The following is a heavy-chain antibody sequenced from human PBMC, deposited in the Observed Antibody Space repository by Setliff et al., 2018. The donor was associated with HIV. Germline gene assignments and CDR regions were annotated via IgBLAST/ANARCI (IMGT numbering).Heavy chain of an antibody. J-gene: IGHJ5*02. CDR1: GDSITNDDYY. D-gene: IGHD2-2*02. Sequence: SETLSLTCTVSGDSITNDDYYWGWIRQPPGKGLEWIAIIHYNGRTYYDPSLKSRVTIFVDTSKTQFYLKLRSVTASDTAVYYCARYTSKVDWFNPWGQGTLGTSPQ. V-gene: IGHV4-39*01. CDR3: ARYTSKVDWFNP. CDR2: IHYNGRT.